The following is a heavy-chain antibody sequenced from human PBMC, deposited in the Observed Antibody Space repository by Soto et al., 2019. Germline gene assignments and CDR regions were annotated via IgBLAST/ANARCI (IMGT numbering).Heavy chain of an antibody. J-gene: IGHJ4*02. CDR3: ARGSTGYSSSWYRY. V-gene: IGHV4-59*08. CDR1: GGSISSYY. CDR2: IYNSGST. Sequence: QVQLQESGPGLVKPSETLSLTCTVSGGSISSYYWSWIPQPPGKGLEWIGYIYNSGSTNYNPSLKRRVTISVDTSKNQFSLKLSSVTAADTAVYYCARGSTGYSSSWYRYWGQGTLVTVSS. D-gene: IGHD6-13*01.